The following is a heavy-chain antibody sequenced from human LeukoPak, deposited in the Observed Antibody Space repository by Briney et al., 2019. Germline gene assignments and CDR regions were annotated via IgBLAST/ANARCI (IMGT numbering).Heavy chain of an antibody. J-gene: IGHJ5*02. D-gene: IGHD5-18*01. CDR2: IYYSGST. Sequence: SETLSLTCTVSGGSISSSSYYWGWIRQPPGKGLEWIGSIYYSGSTYYNPSLKSRVTISVDTSKNQFSLKLSSVAAADTAVYYCARDVTAMVNWFDPWGQGTLVTVSS. CDR3: ARDVTAMVNWFDP. CDR1: GGSISSSSYY. V-gene: IGHV4-39*07.